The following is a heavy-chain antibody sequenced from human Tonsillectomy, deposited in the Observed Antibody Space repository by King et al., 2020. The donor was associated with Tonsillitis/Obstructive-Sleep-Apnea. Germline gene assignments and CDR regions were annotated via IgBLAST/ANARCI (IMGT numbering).Heavy chain of an antibody. Sequence: VQLVESGAEVTKPGESLRISCKGSGYSFTSYWISWVRQMPGKGLEWMGRIDPSDSYTNYSPSFQGHVPISADKSISTAYLQWSSLKASYTAMYYCATRVCYCSSTSCYTEFDYWGQGTLVTVSS. CDR1: GYSFTSYW. D-gene: IGHD2-2*02. V-gene: IGHV5-10-1*01. CDR2: IDPSDSYT. CDR3: ATRVCYCSSTSCYTEFDY. J-gene: IGHJ4*02.